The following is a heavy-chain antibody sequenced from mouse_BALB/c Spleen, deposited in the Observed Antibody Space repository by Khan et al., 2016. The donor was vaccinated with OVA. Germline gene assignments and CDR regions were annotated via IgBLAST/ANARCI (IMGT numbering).Heavy chain of an antibody. Sequence: QVQLQQSGAELVRPGTSVKMSCKAAGYTFTNYWIGWVKQRPGHGLEWIGDIYPGGGYTNYNEKFKGKATLTADTSSSTAYMQLSSLKSGDSAIYYWARRGAARATWDYFDYWGQGTTLTVSS. CDR2: IYPGGGYT. V-gene: IGHV1-63*02. CDR3: ARRGAARATWDYFDY. J-gene: IGHJ2*01. D-gene: IGHD3-1*01. CDR1: GYTFTNYW.